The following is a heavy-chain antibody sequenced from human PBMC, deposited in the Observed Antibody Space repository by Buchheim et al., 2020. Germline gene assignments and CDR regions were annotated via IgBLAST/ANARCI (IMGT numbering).Heavy chain of an antibody. CDR2: IYYSGST. J-gene: IGHJ4*02. CDR3: ARLGWRGVYFDY. V-gene: IGHV4-39*01. D-gene: IGHD3-3*01. Sequence: QLQLQESGPGLVKPSETLSPPCTVSGGSISSSSYSWGWIRQPPGKGLEWIGSIYYSGSTYYNPSLKSRLTISIDTPKHHFSLELSSVTAADTAVYYCARLGWRGVYFDYWGQGTL. CDR1: GGSISSSSYS.